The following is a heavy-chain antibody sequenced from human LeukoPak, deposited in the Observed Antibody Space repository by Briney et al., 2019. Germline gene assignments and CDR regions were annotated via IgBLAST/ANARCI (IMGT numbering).Heavy chain of an antibody. CDR2: ISSSSSYI. Sequence: GGSLRLSCAASGFTFSSYSMNWVRQAPGKGLEWVSSISSSSSYIYYADSVKGRFTISRDNAKNSLYLQMNSLRAEDTAVYYCARWTYCGGDCYSPYYSDYWGQGTLVTVSS. V-gene: IGHV3-21*01. CDR1: GFTFSSYS. J-gene: IGHJ4*02. D-gene: IGHD2-21*02. CDR3: ARWTYCGGDCYSPYYSDY.